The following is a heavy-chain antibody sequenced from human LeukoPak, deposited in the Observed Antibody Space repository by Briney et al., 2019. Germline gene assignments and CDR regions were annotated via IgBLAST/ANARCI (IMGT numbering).Heavy chain of an antibody. CDR3: ARAAYCSGGSCYSGGGYY. V-gene: IGHV5-51*01. J-gene: IGHJ4*02. D-gene: IGHD2-15*01. CDR2: IYPGDSDT. CDR1: GYSCTSYW. Sequence: GESLEISCKGSGYSCTSYWIGWVRQMPGKGLEWMGMIYPGDSDTRYSPCFQGQVTTSADKSISTAYLQWSSLKASDTAMYYCARAAYCSGGSCYSGGGYYWGQGTLVTVSS.